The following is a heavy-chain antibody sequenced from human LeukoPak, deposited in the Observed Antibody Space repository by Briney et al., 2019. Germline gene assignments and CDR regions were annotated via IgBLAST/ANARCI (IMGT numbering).Heavy chain of an antibody. J-gene: IGHJ6*02. Sequence: ASVKVSCKASGYAFTSYGISWVRQATRQGLEWMGWISTYNGNTHSAQKLQGRVTMTTDTSTTTAYMELRSLRCDDTAIYFCARGGQCSSISCYSYYYYGMDVWGQGTTVTVSS. CDR1: GYAFTSYG. V-gene: IGHV1-18*01. D-gene: IGHD2-2*01. CDR2: ISTYNGNT. CDR3: ARGGQCSSISCYSYYYYGMDV.